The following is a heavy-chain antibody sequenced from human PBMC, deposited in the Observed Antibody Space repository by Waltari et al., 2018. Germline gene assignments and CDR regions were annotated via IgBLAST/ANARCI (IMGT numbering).Heavy chain of an antibody. J-gene: IGHJ4*02. CDR1: GGSISSSSYY. Sequence: QLQLQESGPGLVKPSETLSLTCTVSGGSISSSSYYWGWIRQPPGKGLEWIGSIYYSGSTYYNPSLKSRVTISVDTSKNQFSLKLSSVTAADTAVYYCARSGSYPYFDYWGQGTLVTVSS. V-gene: IGHV4-39*01. CDR2: IYYSGST. CDR3: ARSGSYPYFDY. D-gene: IGHD1-26*01.